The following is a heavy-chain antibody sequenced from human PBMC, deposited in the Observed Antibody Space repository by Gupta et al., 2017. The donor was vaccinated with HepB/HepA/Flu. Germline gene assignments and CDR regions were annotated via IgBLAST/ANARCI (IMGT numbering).Heavy chain of an antibody. Sequence: QVQLVESGGGVVQPGRSLRLSCAASGFTFSSYGMHWVRQAPGKGLEWVAVIWYDGSNKYYADSVKGRFTISRDNSKNTLYLQMNSLRAEDTAVYYCARGTIFGVVIPYFDYWGQGTLVTVSS. CDR3: ARGTIFGVVIPYFDY. CDR2: IWYDGSNK. V-gene: IGHV3-33*01. D-gene: IGHD3-3*01. CDR1: GFTFSSYG. J-gene: IGHJ4*02.